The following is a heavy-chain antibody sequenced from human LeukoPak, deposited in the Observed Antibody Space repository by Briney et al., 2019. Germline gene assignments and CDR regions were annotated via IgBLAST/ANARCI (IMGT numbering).Heavy chain of an antibody. D-gene: IGHD1-20*01. CDR2: IRYVGTNK. J-gene: IGHJ5*02. V-gene: IGHV3-30*02. CDR3: AKGTSYNWNDGWFDP. Sequence: GGSLSLSCAASGFTFSGSGMHWVRQAPGKGLEWVAFIRYVGTNKYYAESVKGRFTISRDNSKNTLYLQMNSLRAEDTAVYYCAKGTSYNWNDGWFDPWGNGILVSVSS. CDR1: GFTFSGSG.